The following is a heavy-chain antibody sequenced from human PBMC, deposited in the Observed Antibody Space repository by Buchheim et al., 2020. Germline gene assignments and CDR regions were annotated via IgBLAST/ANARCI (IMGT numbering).Heavy chain of an antibody. D-gene: IGHD3-10*01. J-gene: IGHJ5*02. V-gene: IGHV4-61*01. CDR3: ARGPYYGSGSYYRNNWFDP. Sequence: QVQLQESGPGLVKPSETLSLTCTVSGGSVSSGSYYWSWIRQPPGKGLEWIGEINHSGSTNSNPSLKSRVTISVDTSKNQFSLKLSSVTAADTAVYYCARGPYYGSGSYYRNNWFDPWGQGTL. CDR1: GGSVSSGSYY. CDR2: INHSGST.